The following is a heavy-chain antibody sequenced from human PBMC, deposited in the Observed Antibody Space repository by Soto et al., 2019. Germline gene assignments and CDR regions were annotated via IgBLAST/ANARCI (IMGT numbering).Heavy chain of an antibody. CDR2: ISYDGSNK. CDR3: ARGHCSGGSCSLLDYYYGMDV. D-gene: IGHD2-15*01. CDR1: GFTFSSYA. V-gene: IGHV3-30-3*01. Sequence: GGSLRLSCAASGFTFSSYAMHWGRPGPGKGLEWVAVISYDGSNKYYADSVKGRFTISRDNSKNTLYLQMNSMSAEDTAVYSCARGHCSGGSCSLLDYYYGMDVWGQGTTVTVSS. J-gene: IGHJ6*02.